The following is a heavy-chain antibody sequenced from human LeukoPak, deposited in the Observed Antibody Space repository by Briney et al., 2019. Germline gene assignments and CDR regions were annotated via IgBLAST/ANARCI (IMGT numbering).Heavy chain of an antibody. Sequence: GASVKVSCKASGYTFTRYYMHWVRQAPGQGLEWMGWINPNSGGTNYAQKFQGRVTMTRDTSISTAYMELSRLRSDDTAVYYCASSSSSGGVYYYYYYMDVWGKGTTVTVSS. V-gene: IGHV1-2*02. CDR2: INPNSGGT. J-gene: IGHJ6*03. CDR1: GYTFTRYY. D-gene: IGHD6-6*01. CDR3: ASSSSSGGVYYYYYYMDV.